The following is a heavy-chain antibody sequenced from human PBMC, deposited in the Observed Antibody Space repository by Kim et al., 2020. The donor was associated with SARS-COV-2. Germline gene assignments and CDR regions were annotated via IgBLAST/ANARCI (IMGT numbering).Heavy chain of an antibody. V-gene: IGHV5-51*01. D-gene: IGHD2-2*02. CDR3: ARAPCSSSSCYNSYYAMDV. CDR1: GYSFISYW. J-gene: IGHJ6*02. CDR2: IYPDDSDT. Sequence: GESLKISCKGSGYSFISYWIGWVRQMPGKGLEWMGIIYPDDSDTTYSPSFQGQVTISADKSISTAYLQWSSLKASDTAIYYCARAPCSSSSCYNSYYAMDVWAKGPRSPSP.